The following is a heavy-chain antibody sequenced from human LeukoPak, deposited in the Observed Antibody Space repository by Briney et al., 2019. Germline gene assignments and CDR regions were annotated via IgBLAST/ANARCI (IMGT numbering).Heavy chain of an antibody. V-gene: IGHV4-34*01. D-gene: IGHD3-22*01. J-gene: IGHJ6*03. CDR3: TRGSIAYYYMDF. Sequence: SETLSLTCAVYGGSFSGYYWSWIRQPPGKGLEWIGEINHSGSTNYNPSLKSRVTISVDTSKNQFSLKLSSVTAADTAVYYCTRGSIAYYYMDFWGKGTTVTISS. CDR1: GGSFSGYY. CDR2: INHSGST.